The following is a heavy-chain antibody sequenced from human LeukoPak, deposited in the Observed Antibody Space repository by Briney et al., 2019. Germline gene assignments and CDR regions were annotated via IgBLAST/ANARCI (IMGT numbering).Heavy chain of an antibody. CDR1: GGSISSGSYY. CDR2: IYTSGST. D-gene: IGHD3-16*01. Sequence: SQTLSLTCTVSGGSISSGSYYWSWIRQPAGKGLEWIGRIYTSGSTNYNPSLKSRVTISVDTSKNQFSLKLSSVTAADTAEYYCARELLGPQAYNWFDPWGQGTLVTVSS. CDR3: ARELLGPQAYNWFDP. J-gene: IGHJ5*02. V-gene: IGHV4-61*02.